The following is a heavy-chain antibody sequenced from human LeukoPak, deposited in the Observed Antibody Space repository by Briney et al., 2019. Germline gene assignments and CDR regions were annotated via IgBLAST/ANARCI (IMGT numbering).Heavy chain of an antibody. CDR2: IGTAGDT. D-gene: IGHD3-9*01. J-gene: IGHJ6*03. CDR3: SRGSYYDILTGYYTNYMDV. CDR1: GFTFSSYD. V-gene: IGHV3-13*01. Sequence: GSLRLSCAASGFTFSSYDMHWVRQATGKGLEWVSAIGTAGDTYYPGSVKGRFTISRENAKNSLYLQMNSLRAGDTAVYYCSRGSYYDILTGYYTNYMDVWGKGTTVTISS.